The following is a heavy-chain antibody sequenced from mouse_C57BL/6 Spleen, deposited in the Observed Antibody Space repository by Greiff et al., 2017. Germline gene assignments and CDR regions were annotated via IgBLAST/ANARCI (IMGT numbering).Heavy chain of an antibody. J-gene: IGHJ1*03. D-gene: IGHD1-1*01. CDR3: TRNDGSIYWYFDV. CDR2: IDPETGGT. V-gene: IGHV1-15*01. Sequence: QVQLQQSGAELVRPGASVTLSCKASGYTFTDYEMHWVKQTPVHGLEWIGAIDPETGGTAYNQKFKGKAILTADKSSSTAYMELRSLTSEDSAVYYCTRNDGSIYWYFDVWGTGTTVTVSS. CDR1: GYTFTDYE.